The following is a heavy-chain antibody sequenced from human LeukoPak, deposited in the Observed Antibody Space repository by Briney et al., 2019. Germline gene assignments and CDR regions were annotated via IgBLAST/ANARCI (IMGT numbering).Heavy chain of an antibody. Sequence: GGSLRLSCAASGFIFSSYGMHWVRQAPGKGLEWVAVISYDGSNKYYADSVKGRFTISRDNSKNTLYVQMNSLRAEDTAVYYCAKSGSSLYHGMDVWGQGTTVTDSS. CDR2: ISYDGSNK. D-gene: IGHD3-10*01. J-gene: IGHJ6*02. CDR1: GFIFSSYG. CDR3: AKSGSSLYHGMDV. V-gene: IGHV3-30*18.